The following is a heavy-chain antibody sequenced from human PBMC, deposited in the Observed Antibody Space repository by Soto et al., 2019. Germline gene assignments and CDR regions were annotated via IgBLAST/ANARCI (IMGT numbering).Heavy chain of an antibody. Sequence: GGSLRLSCAASAFSFSTYGMHWVRQAPGKGLEWVAFISNDGSNKYYADSVKGRFTISRDNSKNTLYLQMNSLRAEDTAVYYCARISVHDAFDIWGQGTMVTVSS. CDR1: AFSFSTYG. CDR2: ISNDGSNK. CDR3: ARISVHDAFDI. J-gene: IGHJ3*02. V-gene: IGHV3-30*03.